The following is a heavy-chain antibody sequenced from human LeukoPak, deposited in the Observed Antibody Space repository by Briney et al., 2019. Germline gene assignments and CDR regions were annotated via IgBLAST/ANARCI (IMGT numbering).Heavy chain of an antibody. CDR2: INPNSGDT. CDR1: GYTFTGYY. Sequence: ASVKVSCKASGYTFTGYYIHWVRQAPGQGLEWMGWINPNSGDTNSAQKFQGRVTMTRDTSISTAYMELSRLRSDDTAVYYCARLAGGLYQFDYWGQGAVVTVSS. CDR3: ARLAGGLYQFDY. V-gene: IGHV1-2*02. J-gene: IGHJ4*02. D-gene: IGHD2-2*01.